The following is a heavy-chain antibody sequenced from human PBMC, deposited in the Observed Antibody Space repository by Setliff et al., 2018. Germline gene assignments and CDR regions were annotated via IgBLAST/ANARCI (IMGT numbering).Heavy chain of an antibody. CDR1: GYSFIDDY. CDR3: ARPRSNYNRGAFSI. Sequence: ASVKVSCKASGYSFIDDYIHWVRQAPGQGPEWMGRVNPKNGGILYSQKFEGRVSMTGDRTISTVYMDLRSLTFDDTAVYYCARPRSNYNRGAFSIWGQGTMVTVSS. CDR2: VNPKNGGI. V-gene: IGHV1-2*06. J-gene: IGHJ3*02. D-gene: IGHD3-10*01.